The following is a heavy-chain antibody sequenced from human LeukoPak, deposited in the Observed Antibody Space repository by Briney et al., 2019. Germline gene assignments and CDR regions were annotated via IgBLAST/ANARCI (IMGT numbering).Heavy chain of an antibody. CDR2: IWYDGSNK. CDR1: GFTFNTYG. V-gene: IGHV3-33*01. J-gene: IGHJ6*02. CDR3: ARAGHYYYGMDV. Sequence: GGSLSLSCAASGFTFNTYGMHWVRQAPGKGLEWVAIIWYDGSNKYYADSVKGRFTISRDNSKNTLYLQMNSLRAEDTAVYYCARAGHYYYGMDVWGQGTTVTVSS. D-gene: IGHD3-10*01.